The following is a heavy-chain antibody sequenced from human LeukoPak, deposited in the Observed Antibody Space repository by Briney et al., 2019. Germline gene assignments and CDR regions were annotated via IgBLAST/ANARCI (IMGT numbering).Heavy chain of an antibody. V-gene: IGHV3-21*01. Sequence: AGGSLRLSCAASGFTFSSYSMNWVRQAPGKGLEWVSSISSSSSYIYYADSVKGRFTISRDNAKNSLYLQMNSLRAEDTAVYYCARDGDNYEPYYYYYYYMDVWGKGTTVTVSS. CDR3: ARDGDNYEPYYYYYYYMDV. D-gene: IGHD4-11*01. CDR2: ISSSSSYI. J-gene: IGHJ6*03. CDR1: GFTFSSYS.